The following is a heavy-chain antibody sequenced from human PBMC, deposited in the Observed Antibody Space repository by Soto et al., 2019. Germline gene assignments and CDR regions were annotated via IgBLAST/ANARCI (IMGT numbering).Heavy chain of an antibody. Sequence: QVQLQQWGAGLLKPSETRSLTCGVSGASLSGVYWTWIRHTPGRGLEWIGEIAHSGSAFYNPALGDRVTISVDTSKKQFSESVPSVIAADTGRYYCARAFKGSIENTSWPKPYYYGLDAWAHGTAVIVSS. V-gene: IGHV4-34*01. D-gene: IGHD1-26*01. CDR2: IAHSGSA. CDR1: GASLSGVY. CDR3: ARAFKGSIENTSWPKPYYYGLDA. J-gene: IGHJ6*02.